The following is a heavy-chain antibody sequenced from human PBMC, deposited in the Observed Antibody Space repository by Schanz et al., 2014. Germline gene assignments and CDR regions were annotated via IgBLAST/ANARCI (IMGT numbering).Heavy chain of an antibody. Sequence: EVQLLESGGGLVQPGGSLRLSCLASGFAFSSYGMNWLRQAPGKGLEWVSFIYIGGNTYYADSVKGRFTISRDNSKNTLYLQMNSQRAEDTAVYYCARIGGSVFDYWAQGTLVTVSS. V-gene: IGHV3-66*01. CDR2: IYIGGNT. CDR1: GFAFSSYG. J-gene: IGHJ4*02. D-gene: IGHD3-10*01. CDR3: ARIGGSVFDY.